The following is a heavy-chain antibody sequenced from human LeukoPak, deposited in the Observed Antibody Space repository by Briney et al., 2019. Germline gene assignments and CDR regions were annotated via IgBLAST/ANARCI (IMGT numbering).Heavy chain of an antibody. CDR3: ARSPCGGDCYSGHFQH. CDR1: GYTFTTYW. CDR2: IYPGDSDT. D-gene: IGHD2-21*02. V-gene: IGHV5-51*01. J-gene: IGHJ1*01. Sequence: GEPLKISCQGSGYTFTTYWIGWVRQMPGRGLEWMVIIYPGDSDTRYSPSFQGQVTISADKSINTAYLQWSSLKASDTAMYYCARSPCGGDCYSGHFQHWGQGTLVTVSS.